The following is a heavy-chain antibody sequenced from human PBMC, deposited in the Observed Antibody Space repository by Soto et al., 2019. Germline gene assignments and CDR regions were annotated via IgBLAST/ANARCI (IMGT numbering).Heavy chain of an antibody. V-gene: IGHV3-30*18. CDR2: ISYDGSNK. CDR3: AKDDYYDKTPTGLFDY. J-gene: IGHJ4*02. CDR1: GFTFSSYG. D-gene: IGHD3-22*01. Sequence: AGSLRLSCAASGFTFSSYGMHWVRQAPGKGLEWVAVISYDGSNKYYADSVKGRFTISRDNSKNTLYLQMNSLRAEDTAVYYCAKDDYYDKTPTGLFDYWGQGTLVTVSS.